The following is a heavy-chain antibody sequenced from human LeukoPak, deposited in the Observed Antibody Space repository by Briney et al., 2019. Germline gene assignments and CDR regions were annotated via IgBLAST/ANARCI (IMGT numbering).Heavy chain of an antibody. CDR3: ARGRLYYDFWSGYLDYYYYYMDV. Sequence: SETLSLTCTVSGGSISSYYWSWIRQPAGKGLEWIGRIYTSGSTNYNPSLKSRATMSVDTSRNQFSLKLSSVTAADTAVYYCARGRLYYDFWSGYLDYYYYYMDVWGKGTTVTVSS. V-gene: IGHV4-4*07. D-gene: IGHD3-3*01. CDR2: IYTSGST. J-gene: IGHJ6*03. CDR1: GGSISSYY.